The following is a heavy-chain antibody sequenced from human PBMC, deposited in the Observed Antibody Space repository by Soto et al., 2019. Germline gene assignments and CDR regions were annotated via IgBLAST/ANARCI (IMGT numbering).Heavy chain of an antibody. J-gene: IGHJ5*02. Sequence: LSLTCTVSGGSISSAGCYWIWMPQHPGQGLEWIGYIYYSGSTNYNPSLKSRVTISVDTSKNQFSLKLSSVTAADTAVYYCARDNCSGGSCYNWFDPWGQGTLVTVSS. CDR1: GGSISSAGCY. D-gene: IGHD2-15*01. CDR2: IYYSGST. CDR3: ARDNCSGGSCYNWFDP. V-gene: IGHV4-61*08.